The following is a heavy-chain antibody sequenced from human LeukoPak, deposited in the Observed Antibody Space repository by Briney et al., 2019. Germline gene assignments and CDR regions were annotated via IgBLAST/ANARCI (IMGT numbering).Heavy chain of an antibody. J-gene: IGHJ5*02. V-gene: IGHV1-2*06. CDR3: ASDHLQYSEGSWFDP. CDR2: INPNSGGT. CDR1: GYTFTGYY. D-gene: IGHD5-24*01. Sequence: ASVKVSCKASGYTFTGYYMHWVRQAPGQGLEWMGRINPNSGGTNYAQKFQGRVTMTRDTSISTAYMELSRLRSDDTAVYYCASDHLQYSEGSWFDPWGQGTLVTVSS.